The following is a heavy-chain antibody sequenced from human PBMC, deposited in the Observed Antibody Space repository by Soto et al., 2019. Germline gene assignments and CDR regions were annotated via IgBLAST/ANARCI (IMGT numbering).Heavy chain of an antibody. V-gene: IGHV3-30-3*01. Sequence: QVQLVESGGGVVQPGRSLRLSCAASGFTFSSYAMHWVRQAPGKGLEWVAVISYDGSNKYYADSVKGRFTTSRDNSKNTLYMKMTSLRAEDTSVFYCARDSRAVTTFTVCDYWGQGTLVTVS. D-gene: IGHD4-17*01. CDR3: ARDSRAVTTFTVCDY. CDR1: GFTFSSYA. CDR2: ISYDGSNK. J-gene: IGHJ4*02.